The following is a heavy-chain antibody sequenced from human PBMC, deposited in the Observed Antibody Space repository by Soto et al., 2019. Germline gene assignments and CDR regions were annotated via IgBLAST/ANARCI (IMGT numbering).Heavy chain of an antibody. V-gene: IGHV5-51*01. D-gene: IGHD4-4*01. CDR2: IYPADSDT. J-gene: IGHJ6*02. CDR1: RYTFTNSW. Sequence: GESLKISCKGSRYTFTNSWIGWVRQMPGKGLEWLGMIYPADSDTRYSPSLQGQVTISADKSISTAYLQWSSLKASDTAMYYCASPTVPQFYYRGMDVWGQGTTVTVSS. CDR3: ASPTVPQFYYRGMDV.